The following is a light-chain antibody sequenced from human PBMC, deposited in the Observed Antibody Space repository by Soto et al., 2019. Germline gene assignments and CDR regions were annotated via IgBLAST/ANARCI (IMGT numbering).Light chain of an antibody. CDR1: HSISSW. V-gene: IGKV1-5*03. CDR2: KAS. CDR3: QQYNSYPWT. Sequence: DIQMTQSTSTLSASVGDRVTITCRASHSISSWLAWYQQKPGKAPKLLIYKASSLESGVPSRFSGSGSGTEFTLTISSLQTDDFATYYCQQYNSYPWTFGQGTKVELK. J-gene: IGKJ1*01.